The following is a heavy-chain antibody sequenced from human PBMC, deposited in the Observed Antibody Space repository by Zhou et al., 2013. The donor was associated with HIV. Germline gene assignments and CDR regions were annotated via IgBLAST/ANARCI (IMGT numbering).Heavy chain of an antibody. CDR3: ASPGSVTTVAYFDY. V-gene: IGHV1-69*04. J-gene: IGHJ4*02. CDR1: GGPFDSIA. Sequence: QVQLVQSGAEVKKPGSSVKVSCKASGGPFDSIAITWVRQAPGQGLEWMGRITPLVSTANYAQNFQARLTITADKSTRTAYMELTSLTYEDTAVYYCASPGSVTTVAYFDYWGQGTLVTVSS. D-gene: IGHD4-17*01. CDR2: ITPLVSTA.